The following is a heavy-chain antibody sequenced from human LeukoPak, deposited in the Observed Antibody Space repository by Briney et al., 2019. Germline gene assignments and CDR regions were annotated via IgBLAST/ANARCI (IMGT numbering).Heavy chain of an antibody. CDR1: RFKERNEG. V-gene: IGHV3-53*01. Sequence: PGGAPKLSCATKRFKERNEGKEWISQCPGKGLERVSVIYTDGRTFYADSVRGRFSISRDNPKNTLYLQMNSLRVDDTAIYYCSRDRPYGGLNGFDYWGQGTLVTVTS. CDR3: SRDRPYGGLNGFDY. CDR2: IYTDGRT. D-gene: IGHD4/OR15-4a*01. J-gene: IGHJ4*02.